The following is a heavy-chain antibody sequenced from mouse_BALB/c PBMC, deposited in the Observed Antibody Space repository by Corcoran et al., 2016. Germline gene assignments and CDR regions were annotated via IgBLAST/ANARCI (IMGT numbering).Heavy chain of an antibody. CDR1: GYTFSSYW. CDR3: ASYYEYRFAY. V-gene: IGHV1-9*01. Sequence: QVQLQQSGAELMKPGASVKISCKATGYTFSSYWIEWVKQRPGHGLEWIGEILPGSGSTNYNEKFKGKATFTADTSSNTAYMQLSSLTSEDSAVYYCASYYEYRFAYWGQGTLVTVSA. CDR2: ILPGSGST. J-gene: IGHJ3*01. D-gene: IGHD1-1*02.